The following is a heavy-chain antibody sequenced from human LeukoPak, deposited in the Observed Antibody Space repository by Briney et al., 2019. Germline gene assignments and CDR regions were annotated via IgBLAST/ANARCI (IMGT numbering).Heavy chain of an antibody. Sequence: GESLKISCKGSGYSFTSYWIGWVRQMPGKGLEWMGIIYPGDSDTRYSPSFQGPVTISADKSISTAYLQWSSLKASDTAMYYCARSLDYYGSGSYTPYYYGMDVWGQGTTVTVSS. CDR2: IYPGDSDT. CDR3: ARSLDYYGSGSYTPYYYGMDV. D-gene: IGHD3-10*01. CDR1: GYSFTSYW. V-gene: IGHV5-51*01. J-gene: IGHJ6*02.